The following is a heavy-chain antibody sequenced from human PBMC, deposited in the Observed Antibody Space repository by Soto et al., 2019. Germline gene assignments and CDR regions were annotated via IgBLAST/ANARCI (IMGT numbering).Heavy chain of an antibody. Sequence: QVQLVQFGAEVKKPGASVKVSCKASGYTFTRSGISWVRQAPGQGLEWMGGISNYNGDTNYAQTFQGRVTMTTDTSTSTVHMEVRSLRSDDTAVYYCAREGVAPYYYYGMDVWGQGTPVTVSS. V-gene: IGHV1-18*01. CDR1: GYTFTRSG. J-gene: IGHJ6*02. CDR3: AREGVAPYYYYGMDV. D-gene: IGHD5-12*01. CDR2: ISNYNGDT.